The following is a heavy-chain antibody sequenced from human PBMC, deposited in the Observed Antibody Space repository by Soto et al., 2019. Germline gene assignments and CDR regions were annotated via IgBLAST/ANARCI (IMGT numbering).Heavy chain of an antibody. D-gene: IGHD1-1*01. Sequence: DVQLVESGGGLVQPGRSLRLSCAASGFTFDDYARHWVRQAPGKALEWVSGISWNSGSIGYADSVKGRYTISRDNAKNSLYLQMNSLRAEDTALYYCAKALQLEHWGQGTLVTVSS. CDR3: AKALQLEH. V-gene: IGHV3-9*01. CDR1: GFTFDDYA. CDR2: ISWNSGSI. J-gene: IGHJ1*01.